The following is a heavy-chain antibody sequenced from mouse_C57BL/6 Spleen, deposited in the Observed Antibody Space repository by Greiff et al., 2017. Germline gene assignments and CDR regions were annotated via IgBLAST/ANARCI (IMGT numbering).Heavy chain of an antibody. CDR1: GFNIKDDY. J-gene: IGHJ3*01. CDR2: IDPENGDT. D-gene: IGHD3-2*02. Sequence: EVQLQQSGAELVRPGASVKLSCTASGFNIKDDYMHWVKQRPEQGLEWIGWIDPENGDTEYASKFQGKATITADTSSNTAYLQLSSLTSEDTAVYYCTTPPRQLRAWFAYWGQGTLVTVSA. V-gene: IGHV14-4*01. CDR3: TTPPRQLRAWFAY.